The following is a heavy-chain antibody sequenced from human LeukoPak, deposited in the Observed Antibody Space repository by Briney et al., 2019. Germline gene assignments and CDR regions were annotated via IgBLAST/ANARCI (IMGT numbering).Heavy chain of an antibody. Sequence: SETLSLTCTVSGGSISSYYWSWIRQPAGKGLEWIGRIYTSGSTNYNPSLKSRVTMSVDTSKNRFSLKLSSVTAADTAVYYCARDTRSGYCSSTSCPYYYYMDVWGKGTTVTVSS. V-gene: IGHV4-4*07. CDR2: IYTSGST. J-gene: IGHJ6*03. CDR3: ARDTRSGYCSSTSCPYYYYMDV. D-gene: IGHD2-2*01. CDR1: GGSISSYY.